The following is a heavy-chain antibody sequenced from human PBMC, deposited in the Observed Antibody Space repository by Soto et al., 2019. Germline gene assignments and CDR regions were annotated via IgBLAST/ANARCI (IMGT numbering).Heavy chain of an antibody. J-gene: IGHJ5*02. D-gene: IGHD2-15*01. CDR3: ARGIVVRGQGWFDP. CDR1: GYTFTGYY. Sequence: GASVKVSCKASGYTFTGYYIHWVRQAPGQGLEWMGWINPNSGDTNLAQKFQGRVTMTRDTSISTTYMELSRLASDDTAAYFCARGIVVRGQGWFDPWGHVTLVPVSP. V-gene: IGHV1-2*02. CDR2: INPNSGDT.